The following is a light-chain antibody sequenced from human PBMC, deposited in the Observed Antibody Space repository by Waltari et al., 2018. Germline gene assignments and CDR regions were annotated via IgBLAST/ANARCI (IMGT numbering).Light chain of an antibody. CDR3: QQYYTVPVS. CDR1: QTVLDTSNNKNY. Sequence: DIVMTQSPDSLAVSLGERATINCKSSQTVLDTSNNKNYLAWYQQKSGQPPKVLVYWASTRESGVPDRFSVSGSGTDFTLTIDNLQADDVAIYYCQQYYTVPVSFGPGTTVDLK. CDR2: WAS. V-gene: IGKV4-1*01. J-gene: IGKJ3*01.